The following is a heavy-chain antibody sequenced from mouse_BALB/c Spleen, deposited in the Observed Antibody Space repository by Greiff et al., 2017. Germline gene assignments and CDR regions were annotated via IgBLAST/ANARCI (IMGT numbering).Heavy chain of an antibody. D-gene: IGHD2-4*01. CDR3: ARRGITTVDYYAMDY. J-gene: IGHJ4*01. V-gene: IGHV5-6*02. CDR1: GFTFSSYG. Sequence: EVMLVESGGDLVKPGGSLKLSCAASGFTFSSYGMSWVRQTPDKRLEWVATISSGGSHTYYPDSVKGRYTISRDNAKNTLYLQMSSLKSEDTAMYYCARRGITTVDYYAMDYWGQGTSVTVSS. CDR2: ISSGGSHT.